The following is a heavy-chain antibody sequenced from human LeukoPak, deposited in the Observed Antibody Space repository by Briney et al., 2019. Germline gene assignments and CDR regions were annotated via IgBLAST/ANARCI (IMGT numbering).Heavy chain of an antibody. CDR3: AREVVVAATRYMDV. J-gene: IGHJ6*03. Sequence: AGGFLRFSCASSGFTFSSYEMNWVRQAPGKRLEWFSYISSNGATRYYADAVKGLFTMSRDNAKNSLYLLLNSLRAEDTAVYYCAREVVVAATRYMDVWGKGTTVTISS. D-gene: IGHD2-15*01. V-gene: IGHV3-48*03. CDR2: ISSNGATR. CDR1: GFTFSSYE.